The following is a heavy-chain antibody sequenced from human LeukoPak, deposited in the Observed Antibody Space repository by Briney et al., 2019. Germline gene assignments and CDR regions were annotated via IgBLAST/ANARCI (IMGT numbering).Heavy chain of an antibody. Sequence: GGSLRLFCAASGFTFTTCAMHWVRQAPGKGLEWVAYIRYDANNKNYADSVKGRFTISRDNSKDMLYLQMNSLRPEDTAVYYCAKGDDYGANTRLPKYNWFDPWGQGTLVTVSS. V-gene: IGHV3-30*02. CDR1: GFTFTTCA. CDR3: AKGDDYGANTRLPKYNWFDP. CDR2: IRYDANNK. D-gene: IGHD4-23*01. J-gene: IGHJ5*02.